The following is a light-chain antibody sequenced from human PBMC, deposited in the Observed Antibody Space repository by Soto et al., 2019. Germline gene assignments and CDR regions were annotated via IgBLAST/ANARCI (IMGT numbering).Light chain of an antibody. CDR2: EVS. CDR1: SSDVGGYNY. CDR3: SSYAGSNNFV. Sequence: QSVLTQPPSASGSPGQSVTISCTGTSSDVGGYNYVSWYQQHPGKAPKLMIYEVSKRPSGVPDRFSGSKSGNTASLTVSGLQAEDEADYYCSSYAGSNNFVFGPGTKVT. V-gene: IGLV2-8*01. J-gene: IGLJ1*01.